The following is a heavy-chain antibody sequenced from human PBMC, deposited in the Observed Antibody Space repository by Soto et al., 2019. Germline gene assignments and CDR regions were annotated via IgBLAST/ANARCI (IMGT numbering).Heavy chain of an antibody. CDR2: IDNSGST. CDR1: GGSISNYF. J-gene: IGHJ5*02. Sequence: SETLSLTCTVSGGSISNYFCNWIRQPAGKGLEWIGRIDNSGSTNYNPSLKSRITMSADTSRNQFYLKLNSVTAADTAVYYCARVPLRYSCSHNFDTWGQGALLTVSS. D-gene: IGHD6-6*01. CDR3: ARVPLRYSCSHNFDT. V-gene: IGHV4-4*07.